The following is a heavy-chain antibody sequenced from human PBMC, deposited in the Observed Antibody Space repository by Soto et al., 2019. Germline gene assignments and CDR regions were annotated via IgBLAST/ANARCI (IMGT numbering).Heavy chain of an antibody. V-gene: IGHV1-2*04. D-gene: IGHD6-13*01. J-gene: IGHJ6*03. CDR2: INPNSGGT. CDR3: ARGTFSSSWEYNYYYYMDV. Sequence: ASVKVSCKASGYTFTGYYMHWVRQAPGQGLEWMGWINPNSGGTNYAQKFQGWVTMTRDTSISTAYMELSRLRSDDTAVYYCARGTFSSSWEYNYYYYMDVWGKGTTVTVSS. CDR1: GYTFTGYY.